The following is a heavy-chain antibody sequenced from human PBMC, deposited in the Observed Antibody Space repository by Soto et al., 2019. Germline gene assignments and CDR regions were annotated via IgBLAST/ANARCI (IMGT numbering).Heavy chain of an antibody. CDR3: ASHGFKFCSSTSCPEGYYYGRDV. Sequence: PGESLKISCKGSGYSFTSYWISWVRQMPGKGLEWMGRIDPSDSYTNYSPSFQGHVTISADKSISTAYLQWSSLKASDNAIYYYASHGFKFCSSTSCPEGYYYGRDVWGQGTTVTVS. D-gene: IGHD2-2*01. J-gene: IGHJ6*02. CDR1: GYSFTSYW. V-gene: IGHV5-10-1*01. CDR2: IDPSDSYT.